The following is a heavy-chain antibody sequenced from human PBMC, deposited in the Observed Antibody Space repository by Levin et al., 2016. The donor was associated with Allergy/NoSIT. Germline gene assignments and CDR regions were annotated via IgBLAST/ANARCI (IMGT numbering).Heavy chain of an antibody. D-gene: IGHD3-10*01. V-gene: IGHV3-23*01. J-gene: IGHJ5*02. CDR3: ARGPNYGYFTNRLDP. CDR2: ISGSGTNR. Sequence: GGSLRLSCAASGFTFTNYAITWVRQAPGKGLEWVSSISGSGTNRHYADSVRGRFTVSRDNSNSTVYLHMSSLRAGDTAFYFCARGPNYGYFTNRLDPWGQGTLVTVSS. CDR1: GFTFTNYA.